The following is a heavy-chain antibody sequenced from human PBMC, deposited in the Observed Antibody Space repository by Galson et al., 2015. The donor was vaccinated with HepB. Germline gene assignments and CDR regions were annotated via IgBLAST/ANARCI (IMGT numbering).Heavy chain of an antibody. CDR1: GFTFSSYG. V-gene: IGHV3-30*18. J-gene: IGHJ6*04. Sequence: SLRLSCAASGFTFSSYGMHWVRQAPGKGLEWVAVISYDGSNKYYADSVKGRFTISRDNSKNTLYLQMNSLRAEDTAVYYCAKGGLRSLWRGGRAMDVWGKGTTVTVSS. D-gene: IGHD3-3*01. CDR2: ISYDGSNK. CDR3: AKGGLRSLWRGGRAMDV.